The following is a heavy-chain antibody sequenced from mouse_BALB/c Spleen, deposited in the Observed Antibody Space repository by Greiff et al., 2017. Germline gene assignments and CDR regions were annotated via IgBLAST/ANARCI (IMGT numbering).Heavy chain of an antibody. CDR2: ISDGGSYT. CDR3: ARDENYYAMDY. J-gene: IGHJ4*01. V-gene: IGHV5-4*02. Sequence: DVQLVESGGGLVKPGGSLKLSCAASGFTFSDYYMYWVRQTPEKRLEWVATISDGGSYTYYPDNVKGRFTISRDNAKNNLYLQMSSLKSEDTAMYYCARDENYYAMDYWGQGTSVTVSS. CDR1: GFTFSDYY.